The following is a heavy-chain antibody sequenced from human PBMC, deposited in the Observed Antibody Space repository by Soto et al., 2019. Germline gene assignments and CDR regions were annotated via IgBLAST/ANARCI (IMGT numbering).Heavy chain of an antibody. CDR2: IIPIFGTA. CDR1: RVAFSKFI. Sequence: SVKVSCKASRVAFSKFIVTWVRQAPGLGLGWVGGIIPIFGTANYAQKFQGRVTITADESTSTSYMEVNNLRSEDTAVYYCAKVRYSSPMGYYYGMDVRGQGTTVTVSS. CDR3: AKVRYSSPMGYYYGMDV. D-gene: IGHD6-19*01. V-gene: IGHV1-69*13. J-gene: IGHJ6*02.